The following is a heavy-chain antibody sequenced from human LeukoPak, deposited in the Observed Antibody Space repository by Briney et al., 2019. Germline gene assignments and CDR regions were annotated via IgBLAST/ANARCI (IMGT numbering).Heavy chain of an antibody. CDR1: GFTFDDYA. V-gene: IGHV3-9*01. CDR3: AKDTNSGSFDAFDI. CDR2: ISWNSGSI. Sequence: PGGSLRLSCAASGFTFDDYAMHWVRQAPGKGLEWVSGISWNSGSIGYADSVKGRFTISRDNAKNSLYLQMNSLRAEDTALYCCAKDTNSGSFDAFDIWGQGTMVTVSS. J-gene: IGHJ3*02. D-gene: IGHD1-26*01.